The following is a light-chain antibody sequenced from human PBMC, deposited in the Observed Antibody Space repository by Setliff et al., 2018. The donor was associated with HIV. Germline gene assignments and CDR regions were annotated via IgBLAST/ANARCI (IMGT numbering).Light chain of an antibody. CDR3: TSYTGSNSFALYV. Sequence: QSALTQPPSASGSPGQSVTISCTGTSSDIGRYNYISWYQQHPGKAPKLMIYEVNKRPSGVPDRFSGSKSGNMASLTVSGLQAEDEADYYCTSYTGSNSFALYVFGSGNKVTVL. CDR1: SSDIGRYNY. V-gene: IGLV2-8*01. CDR2: EVN. J-gene: IGLJ1*01.